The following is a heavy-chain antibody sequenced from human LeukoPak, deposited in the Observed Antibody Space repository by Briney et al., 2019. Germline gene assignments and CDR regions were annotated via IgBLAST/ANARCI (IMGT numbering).Heavy chain of an antibody. J-gene: IGHJ4*02. CDR3: MMYYYGSGSYSNFDY. Sequence: SVKVSCKASGGTFSSYAISWVRQAPGQGLEWMGGIIPIFGTANYAQKFQGSVTITTDESTSTAYMELSSLRSEDTAVYYCMMYYYGSGSYSNFDYWGQGTLVTVSS. D-gene: IGHD3-10*01. V-gene: IGHV1-69*05. CDR2: IIPIFGTA. CDR1: GGTFSSYA.